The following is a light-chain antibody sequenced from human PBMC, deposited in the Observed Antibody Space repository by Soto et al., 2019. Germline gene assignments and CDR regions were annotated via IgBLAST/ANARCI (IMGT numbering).Light chain of an antibody. V-gene: IGKV3-20*01. Sequence: EIVLTQSPATLSLSPGARAPLSCRARQTVDSYLAWYQQKPGQAPRLLIYGASTRATGIPDRFSGSGSGTDFTLTISRLEPEDFAVYYCQQYGSSPRTFGQGTKVDIK. CDR3: QQYGSSPRT. J-gene: IGKJ1*01. CDR2: GAS. CDR1: QTVDSY.